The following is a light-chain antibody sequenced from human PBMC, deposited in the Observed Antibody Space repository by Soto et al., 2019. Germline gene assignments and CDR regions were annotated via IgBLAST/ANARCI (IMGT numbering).Light chain of an antibody. CDR3: QHYNSYSGT. CDR1: QSISSG. Sequence: DIQMTQSPSTLSASVGDRVTITCRASQSISSGLAWYQQKPGKAPKLLIYKASSLESGVPSRFSGGGSWTEFTLTISSLQPDDFATYYCQHYNSYSGTFGQGTKLEIK. J-gene: IGKJ2*01. CDR2: KAS. V-gene: IGKV1-5*03.